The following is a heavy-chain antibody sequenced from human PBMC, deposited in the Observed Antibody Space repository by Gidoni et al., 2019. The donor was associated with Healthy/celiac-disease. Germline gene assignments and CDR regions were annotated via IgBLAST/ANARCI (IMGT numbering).Heavy chain of an antibody. CDR1: GFTFSSYA. V-gene: IGHV3-23*01. CDR2: ISGSGGST. Sequence: EVQLLESGGGLVPPGGSLRLSCAASGFTFSSYAMSWVRQAPGKGLEWVSAISGSGGSTYYADSVKGRFTISRDNSKNTLYLQMNSLRTEDTAVYYCAKGPYYGDYGDYWGQGTLVTVSS. CDR3: AKGPYYGDYGDY. J-gene: IGHJ4*02. D-gene: IGHD4-17*01.